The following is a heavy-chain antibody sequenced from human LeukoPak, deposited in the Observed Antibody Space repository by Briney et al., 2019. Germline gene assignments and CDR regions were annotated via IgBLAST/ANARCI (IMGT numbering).Heavy chain of an antibody. CDR1: GGSISSYY. Sequence: KPSETLSLTCTVSGGSISSYYWSWIRQPAGRGLEWIGRIYTSGSTNYNPSLKSRVTMSVDTSKNQFSLKLSSVTAADTAVYYCARDRPGGYYYDSSGYRVSDAFDIWGQGTMVTVSS. CDR3: ARDRPGGYYYDSSGYRVSDAFDI. J-gene: IGHJ3*02. CDR2: IYTSGST. D-gene: IGHD3-22*01. V-gene: IGHV4-4*07.